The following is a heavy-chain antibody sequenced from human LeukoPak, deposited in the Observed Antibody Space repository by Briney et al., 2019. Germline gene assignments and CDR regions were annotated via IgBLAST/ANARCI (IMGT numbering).Heavy chain of an antibody. CDR1: GDIVSSNSAA. J-gene: IGHJ6*02. CDR2: TYYRSEWFH. Sequence: SQTLSLTCVISGDIVSSNSAAWNWIRQSPSRGLEWLVRTYYRSEWFHDYAVSVKSRMIINPDTSKNQFSVQLNSVTPEDTAIYYCVGGGTSVAGMDVWGQGTTVTVSS. V-gene: IGHV6-1*01. D-gene: IGHD1-1*01. CDR3: VGGGTSVAGMDV.